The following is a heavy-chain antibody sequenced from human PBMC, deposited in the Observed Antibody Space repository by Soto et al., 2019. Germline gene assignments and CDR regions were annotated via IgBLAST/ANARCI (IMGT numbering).Heavy chain of an antibody. Sequence: ASVKVSCKVSGYTLTELSMHWVRQAPGKRLEWMGGFDPEDGETIYAQKFQGRATMTEDTSTDTAYMELSSLRSEDTAVYYCATLEGRLLPTYLFMDVWGKGTTVTAP. V-gene: IGHV1-24*01. CDR2: FDPEDGET. CDR3: ATLEGRLLPTYLFMDV. D-gene: IGHD2-15*01. CDR1: GYTLTELS. J-gene: IGHJ6*03.